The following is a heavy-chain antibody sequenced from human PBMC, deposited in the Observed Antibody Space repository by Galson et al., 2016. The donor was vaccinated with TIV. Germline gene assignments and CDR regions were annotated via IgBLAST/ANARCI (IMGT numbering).Heavy chain of an antibody. D-gene: IGHD3-10*01. CDR1: GYTFTDYY. V-gene: IGHV1-69-2*01. CDR3: ATLAIRA. J-gene: IGHJ5*02. Sequence: MKVSCKVSGYTFTDYYLHWVQQAPGKGPEWMGLIDPKDGETIYTEKFQDRVTITADTSTDTAYMELSSLTSDDTAVYYCATLAIRAWGQGTLVTVSS. CDR2: IDPKDGET.